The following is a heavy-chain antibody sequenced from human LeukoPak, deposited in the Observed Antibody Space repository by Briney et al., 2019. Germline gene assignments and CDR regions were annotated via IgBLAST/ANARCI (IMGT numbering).Heavy chain of an antibody. J-gene: IGHJ6*02. D-gene: IGHD4-11*01. V-gene: IGHV3-23*01. CDR2: ISGSGGST. Sequence: PGGSLRLSCAVSGFTFSSYAMNWVRQAPGKGLEWVSAISGSGGSTYYADSVKGRFTISRDNSKNTLYLQMNSLRAADTAVYYCARDSSTATTGMDVWGQGTTVTVSS. CDR1: GFTFSSYA. CDR3: ARDSSTATTGMDV.